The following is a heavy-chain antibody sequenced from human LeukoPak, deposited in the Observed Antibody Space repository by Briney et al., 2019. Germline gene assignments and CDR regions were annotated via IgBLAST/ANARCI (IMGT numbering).Heavy chain of an antibody. CDR3: ATEDGSN. Sequence: GGSLRLSSAASGFTFSSYAMHWVRQAPGKGLEWVALISNDGINKYYADSVKGRFTISRDNSKNTLYLQMNSLKTEDTAVYYCATEDGSNWGQGTLVTVSS. D-gene: IGHD5-24*01. CDR2: ISNDGINK. CDR1: GFTFSSYA. V-gene: IGHV3-30-3*01. J-gene: IGHJ4*02.